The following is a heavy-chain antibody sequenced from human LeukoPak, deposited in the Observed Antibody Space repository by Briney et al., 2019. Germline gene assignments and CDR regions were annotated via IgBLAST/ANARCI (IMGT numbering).Heavy chain of an antibody. CDR1: GFTVSSNY. CDR2: IYSGGST. D-gene: IGHD5-18*01. J-gene: IGHJ4*02. V-gene: IGHV3-66*01. Sequence: GGSLRLSCAASGFTVSSNYMSWVRQAPGKGLEWVSVIYSGGSTYYADSVKGRFTISRDNSKNTLYLQMNSLRAEDTAVYYCASGPPTRYNSYGDLWGQGTLVTVSS. CDR3: ASGPPTRYNSYGDL.